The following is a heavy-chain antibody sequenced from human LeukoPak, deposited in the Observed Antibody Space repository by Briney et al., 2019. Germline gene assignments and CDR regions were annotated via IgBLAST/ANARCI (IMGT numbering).Heavy chain of an antibody. CDR3: TRASLSGSYFFF. CDR1: GFTFSSYT. D-gene: IGHD1-26*01. V-gene: IGHV3-72*01. Sequence: GGSLRLSCAASGFTFSSYTMNWVRQTPGKGLEWVGRSRNKANSYTTEYAASVKGRFIISRDDSKNSLFLQMNSLKTDDTAVYYCTRASLSGSYFFFWGQGALVTVSS. CDR2: SRNKANSYTT. J-gene: IGHJ4*02.